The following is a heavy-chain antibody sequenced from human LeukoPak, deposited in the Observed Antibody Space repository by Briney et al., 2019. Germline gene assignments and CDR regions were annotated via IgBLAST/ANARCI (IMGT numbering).Heavy chain of an antibody. J-gene: IGHJ2*01. CDR3: ARDAELRNWYFDL. D-gene: IGHD1-26*01. CDR2: IYHSVST. V-gene: IGHV4-30-2*01. CDR1: GGSISSGGYS. Sequence: PSQTLSLTCAVSGGSISSGGYSWSWIRQRPGNGLEWIGYIYHSVSTYYNPSLKSRVTISVDRSKNQFSLKLSSVTAADTAVYYCARDAELRNWYFDLWGRGTLVTVSS.